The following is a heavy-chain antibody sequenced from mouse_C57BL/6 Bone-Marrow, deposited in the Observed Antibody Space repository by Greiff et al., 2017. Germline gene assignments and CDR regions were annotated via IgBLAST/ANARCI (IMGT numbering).Heavy chain of an antibody. J-gene: IGHJ3*01. CDR1: GYTFTSYG. V-gene: IGHV1-81*01. Sequence: VQLQQSGAELARPGASVKLSCKASGYTFTSYGISWVKQRTGQGLEWIGEIYPRSSNTYYNEKFKGKATLTADKSTSTAYMELRSLTYEDSAVYCWARGQLRLRFAYWGQGTLVTVSA. CDR3: ARGQLRLRFAY. D-gene: IGHD3-2*02. CDR2: IYPRSSNT.